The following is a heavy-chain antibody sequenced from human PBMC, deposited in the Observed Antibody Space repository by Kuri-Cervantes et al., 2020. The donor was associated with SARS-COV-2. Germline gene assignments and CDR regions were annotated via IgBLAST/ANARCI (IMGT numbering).Heavy chain of an antibody. Sequence: LSLTCAASGFTFSTYATTWVRRAPGKGLEWVAVISYDGNNEYYAESVRGRFTISRDNSKNSLYLQMNSLRAEDTAVYYCARSHAVGKTSYFALDVWGQGTTVTVSS. CDR3: ARSHAVGKTSYFALDV. CDR2: ISYDGNNE. J-gene: IGHJ6*02. CDR1: GFTFSTYA. V-gene: IGHV3-30-3*01. D-gene: IGHD7-27*01.